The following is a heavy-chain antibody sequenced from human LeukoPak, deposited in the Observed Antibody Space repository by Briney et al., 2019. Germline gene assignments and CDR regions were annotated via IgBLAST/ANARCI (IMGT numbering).Heavy chain of an antibody. CDR1: GYSISSGYY. J-gene: IGHJ5*02. V-gene: IGHV4-38-2*02. CDR3: ARELVDTAMISRPLHNWFDP. D-gene: IGHD5-18*01. Sequence: KPSETLSLTCTVSGYSISSGYYWGWLRQPPGKGLEWIGSIYHSGSTYYNPSLKSRVTISVDTSKNQFSLKLSSVTAADTAVYYCARELVDTAMISRPLHNWFDPWGQGNLVTVSS. CDR2: IYHSGST.